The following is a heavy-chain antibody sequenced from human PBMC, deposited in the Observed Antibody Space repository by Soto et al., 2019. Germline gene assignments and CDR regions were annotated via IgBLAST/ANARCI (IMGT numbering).Heavy chain of an antibody. CDR3: ASTRYCGGDCYLYGMDV. Sequence: GGSLRLSCAASGFTVSSNYMSWVRQAPGKGLEWVSVIYSGGSTYYADSVKGRFTISRDNSKNTLYLQMNSLRAEDTAVYYCASTRYCGGDCYLYGMDVWGQGTTVTISS. CDR1: GFTVSSNY. CDR2: IYSGGST. V-gene: IGHV3-53*01. D-gene: IGHD2-21*02. J-gene: IGHJ6*02.